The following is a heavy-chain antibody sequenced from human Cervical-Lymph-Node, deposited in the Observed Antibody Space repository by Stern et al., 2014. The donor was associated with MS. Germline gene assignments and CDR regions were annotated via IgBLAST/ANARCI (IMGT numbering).Heavy chain of an antibody. CDR3: TTCHPLTGSAFDS. J-gene: IGHJ3*02. Sequence: EVQLVESGGGLVEPGGSLRLSCAASGFTFREAWMSWVRQAPGKGLEWVGRIKSKTDGGTTDHAAPVKGRFTISRDDSKKTLYLQMNSLKIEDTAVYYCTTCHPLTGSAFDSWGQGTMVTVSS. D-gene: IGHD7-27*01. CDR1: GFTFREAW. V-gene: IGHV3-15*01. CDR2: IKSKTDGGTT.